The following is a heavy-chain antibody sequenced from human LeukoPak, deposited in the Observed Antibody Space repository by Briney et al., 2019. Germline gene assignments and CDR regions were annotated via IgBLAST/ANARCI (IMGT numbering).Heavy chain of an antibody. J-gene: IGHJ4*02. CDR3: ARILDNFDY. Sequence: KASETLSLTCTVSGGSISSGSYYWGWIRQPPGKGLEWIGSIYYSGSTYYNPSLKSRVTISVDTSKNRFSLKLSSVTAADTAVYYCARILDNFDYWGQGTLVTVSS. D-gene: IGHD1-26*01. CDR1: GGSISSGSYY. V-gene: IGHV4-39*01. CDR2: IYYSGST.